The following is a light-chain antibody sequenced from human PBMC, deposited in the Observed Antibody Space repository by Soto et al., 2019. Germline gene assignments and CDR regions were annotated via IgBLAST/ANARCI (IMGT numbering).Light chain of an antibody. CDR3: QQRTNRPPIT. J-gene: IGKJ5*01. CDR2: DAS. Sequence: EIVLIQSPATLSLSPGERATLSCRASQSVGSYLAWYQHKPGQAPRLLISDASNRATGIPARFSGSGSETDFTLTISGLEPEDFAVYYCQQRTNRPPITFGQGTRLEIK. V-gene: IGKV3-11*01. CDR1: QSVGSY.